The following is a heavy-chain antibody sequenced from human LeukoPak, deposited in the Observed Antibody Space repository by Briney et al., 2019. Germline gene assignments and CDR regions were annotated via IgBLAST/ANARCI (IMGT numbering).Heavy chain of an antibody. D-gene: IGHD2-15*01. CDR2: INPNRGGT. Sequence: ASVKVSCKASGYTFTAYSMHWVRQAPGQGLEWMGWINPNRGGTDCAQRFQGRVTMTRDTSITMLYMEMSSLTPDDTAVYYCARAGYCSDGKCYTFDYWGQGTLVTVSS. CDR3: ARAGYCSDGKCYTFDY. CDR1: GYTFTAYS. V-gene: IGHV1-2*02. J-gene: IGHJ4*02.